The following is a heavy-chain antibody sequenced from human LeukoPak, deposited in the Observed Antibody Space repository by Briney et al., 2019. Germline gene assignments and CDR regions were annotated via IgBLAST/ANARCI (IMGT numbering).Heavy chain of an antibody. CDR3: ARRLTYYYDSSGYLDY. J-gene: IGHJ4*02. CDR2: LCYRGIT. V-gene: IGHV4-39*07. CDR1: GGSISSTSYY. Sequence: SETLSLTCTVSGGSISSTSYYWGWLRQSPGKGLEWIGSLCYRGITYYNPSLQSRVTMSVDTSKNQFSLKLSSVTAADTAVYYCARRLTYYYDSSGYLDYWGQGTLVTVSS. D-gene: IGHD3-22*01.